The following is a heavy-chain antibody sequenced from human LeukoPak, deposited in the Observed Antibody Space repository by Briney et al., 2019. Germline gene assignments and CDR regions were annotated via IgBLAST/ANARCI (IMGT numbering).Heavy chain of an antibody. D-gene: IGHD3-3*01. Sequence: ASVKVSCKASGYTFTSYGISWVRQAPGQGLEWMGWISAYNGNTNYAQKLQGRVTMTTDTSTSTAYMELRSLRSDDTAVYYCARDLHYDFWSGYYPSYWGQGTLVTVSS. CDR2: ISAYNGNT. CDR1: GYTFTSYG. V-gene: IGHV1-18*01. J-gene: IGHJ4*02. CDR3: ARDLHYDFWSGYYPSY.